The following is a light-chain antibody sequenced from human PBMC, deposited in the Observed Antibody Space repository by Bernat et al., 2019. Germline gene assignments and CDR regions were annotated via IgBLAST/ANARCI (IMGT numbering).Light chain of an antibody. CDR2: EVT. Sequence: QSALTQPPSVSGSPGQSVTISCTGTRSDVGSHNRVSWYQQSPGTAPKLIIYEVTNRPAGVPDRFSGSKSGNTASLTISGLQADDEADYYCSSYTRTSTFVCGTGTKVTVL. J-gene: IGLJ1*01. CDR1: RSDVGSHNR. V-gene: IGLV2-18*02. CDR3: SSYTRTSTFV.